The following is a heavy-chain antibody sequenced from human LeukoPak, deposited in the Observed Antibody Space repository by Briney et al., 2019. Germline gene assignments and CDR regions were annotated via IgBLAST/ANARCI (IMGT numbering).Heavy chain of an antibody. Sequence: PGGSLRLSCAASGFTFSSYSMNWVRQAPGKGLEWVSSISSSSSYIYYADSVKGRFTISRDNAKNSLYLQMNSLRAEDTAVYYCAKHSMDYGDYVGGDYWGQGTLVTVSS. D-gene: IGHD4-17*01. CDR3: AKHSMDYGDYVGGDY. J-gene: IGHJ4*02. CDR2: ISSSSSYI. CDR1: GFTFSSYS. V-gene: IGHV3-21*01.